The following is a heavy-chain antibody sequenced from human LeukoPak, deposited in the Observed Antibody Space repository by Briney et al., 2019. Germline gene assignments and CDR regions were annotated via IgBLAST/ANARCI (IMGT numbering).Heavy chain of an antibody. D-gene: IGHD3-10*01. J-gene: IGHJ4*02. CDR1: GFTFRDYN. CDR2: ISRSGAII. CDR3: ARDVYYGSGSPRLDY. Sequence: GGSLRLSCAASGFTFRDYNMNWVPQVPGKGLESVSYISRSGAIIYYADSVKGRLTISRDNAKNSLYLRMNSLRAEDTAVYYCARDVYYGSGSPRLDYWGQGTLVTVSS. V-gene: IGHV3-48*01.